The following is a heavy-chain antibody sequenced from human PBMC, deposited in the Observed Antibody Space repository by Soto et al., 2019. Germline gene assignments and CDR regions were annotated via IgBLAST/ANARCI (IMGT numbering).Heavy chain of an antibody. V-gene: IGHV3-49*03. Sequence: GGSLRLSCTASGFTFGDYAMSWFRQAPGKGLEWVGFIRSKAYGGTTEYAASVKGRFTISRDDSKSIAYLQMNSLKTEDTAVYYCTRDRGDYDFWSGYYSAGYFDYWGQGTLVTVSS. D-gene: IGHD3-3*01. J-gene: IGHJ4*02. CDR3: TRDRGDYDFWSGYYSAGYFDY. CDR2: IRSKAYGGTT. CDR1: GFTFGDYA.